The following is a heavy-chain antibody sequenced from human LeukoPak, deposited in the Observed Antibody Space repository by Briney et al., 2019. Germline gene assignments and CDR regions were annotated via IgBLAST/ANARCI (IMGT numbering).Heavy chain of an antibody. CDR1: GGSISSGSYY. J-gene: IGHJ3*02. CDR3: ARDGVTVTTLDAFDI. V-gene: IGHV4-61*02. CDR2: IYTSGST. Sequence: SETLSLTCTVSGGSISSGSYYWSWIRQPAGKGLEWLGRIYTSGSTNYNPSLKSRVTISVDTSKNQFSLKLSSVTAADTAVYYCARDGVTVTTLDAFDIWGQGTMVTVSS. D-gene: IGHD4-17*01.